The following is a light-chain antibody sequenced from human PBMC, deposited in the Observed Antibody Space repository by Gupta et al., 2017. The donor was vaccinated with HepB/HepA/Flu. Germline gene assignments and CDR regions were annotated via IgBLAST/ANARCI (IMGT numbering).Light chain of an antibody. CDR3: QQRDYWPLT. J-gene: IGKJ4*01. V-gene: IGKV3-11*01. Sequence: EIVLTQSPATLSLSPGERVTLSCRTSQSVSSYLAWYQQKPGQAPRLLIYDTSNRATGIPARFSGSGSGTDFTLTITSLEPEDFAVYYCQQRDYWPLTFGRGTMLEIK. CDR2: DTS. CDR1: QSVSSY.